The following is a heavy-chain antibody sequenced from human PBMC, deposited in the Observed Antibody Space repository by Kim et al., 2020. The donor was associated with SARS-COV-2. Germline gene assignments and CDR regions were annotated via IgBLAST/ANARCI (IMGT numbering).Heavy chain of an antibody. D-gene: IGHD6-6*01. CDR1: GFTFDDYA. CDR3: AKGMVRFEYSSSRFVY. V-gene: IGHV3-9*01. J-gene: IGHJ4*02. CDR2: ISWNSGSI. Sequence: GGSLRLSCAASGFTFDDYAMHWVRQAPGKGLEWVSGISWNSGSIGYADSVKGRFTISRDNAKNSLYLQMNSLRAEDTALYYCAKGMVRFEYSSSRFVYWGQRTLVTVSS.